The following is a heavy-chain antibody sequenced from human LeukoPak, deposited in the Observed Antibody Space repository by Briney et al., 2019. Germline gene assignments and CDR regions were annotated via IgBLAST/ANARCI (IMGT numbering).Heavy chain of an antibody. Sequence: ASVKVSCKASGYTFTSYYMHWVRQAPGQGLEWMGIIDPSGGSTSYAQKFQGRVTMTRDTSTCTVYMELSSLRSEDTAVYYCARVGFVATLDYWGQGTLVTVSS. D-gene: IGHD1-26*01. CDR2: IDPSGGST. V-gene: IGHV1-46*01. CDR1: GYTFTSYY. J-gene: IGHJ4*02. CDR3: ARVGFVATLDY.